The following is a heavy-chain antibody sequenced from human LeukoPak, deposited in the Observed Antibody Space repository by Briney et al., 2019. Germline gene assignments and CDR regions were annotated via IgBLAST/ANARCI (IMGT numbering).Heavy chain of an antibody. CDR2: IYHSGST. D-gene: IGHD3-9*01. J-gene: IGHJ4*02. Sequence: SETLSLTCAVSGGSISSSNWWSWVRQPPGKGLEWIGEIYHSGSTNYNPSLKSRVTISVDKSKNQFSLKLSSVTAAATAVYYCARDRPNYDILTGYSVGGSLFDYWGQGTLVTVSS. CDR3: ARDRPNYDILTGYSVGGSLFDY. CDR1: GGSISSSNW. V-gene: IGHV4-4*02.